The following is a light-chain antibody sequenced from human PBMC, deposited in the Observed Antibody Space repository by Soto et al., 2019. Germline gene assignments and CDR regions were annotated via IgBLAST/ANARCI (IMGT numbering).Light chain of an antibody. Sequence: EIVLTQSPGTRSLSPGERATLSCRASQSASSRYLAWYQQKPGQAPRLLIYGASSRATGIPDRFSGSVSGTDCTLTISRLENEDCAVYYCQQYGSSPRTFGQGTKVDIK. CDR1: QSASSRY. CDR2: GAS. CDR3: QQYGSSPRT. V-gene: IGKV3-20*01. J-gene: IGKJ1*01.